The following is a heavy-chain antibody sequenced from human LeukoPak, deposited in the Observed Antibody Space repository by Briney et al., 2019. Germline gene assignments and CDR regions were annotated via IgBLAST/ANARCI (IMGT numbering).Heavy chain of an antibody. J-gene: IGHJ6*02. CDR2: IYSGGST. CDR3: AGAAYYMDV. Sequence: GGSLRLSCAASGFTVSSTYMTWVRQAPGKGLDWVSVIYSGGSTYYADSVKGRFTISRDNAKNTLYLQMNSLRAEDTAVYYCAGAAYYMDVWGQGTTVTVSS. CDR1: GFTVSSTY. D-gene: IGHD3-10*01. V-gene: IGHV3-53*01.